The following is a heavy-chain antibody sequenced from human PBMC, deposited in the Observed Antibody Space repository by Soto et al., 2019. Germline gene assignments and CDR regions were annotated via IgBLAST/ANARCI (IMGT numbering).Heavy chain of an antibody. CDR2: IRYDGTKK. J-gene: IGHJ5*02. CDR1: GFSLRTYG. CDR3: ARDVVTAVAGSVNWFDP. V-gene: IGHV3-33*01. Sequence: QVQLVESGGGVVQSGRSLTLSCAASGFSLRTYGIHWIRRAPGKGLEWVAFIRYDGTKKFYANSVKGRSTISKDNSNNMLYLQMSGLRAEDTAVYYCARDVVTAVAGSVNWFDPWGQGTLVTVSS. D-gene: IGHD6-19*01.